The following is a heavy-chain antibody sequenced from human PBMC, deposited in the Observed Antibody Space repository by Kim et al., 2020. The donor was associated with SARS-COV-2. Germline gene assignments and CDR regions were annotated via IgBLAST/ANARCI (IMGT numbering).Heavy chain of an antibody. CDR2: ISYDGSNK. CDR1: GFTFSSYA. Sequence: GGSLRLSCAASGFTFSSYAMHWVRQAPGKGLEWVAVISYDGSNKYYADSVKGRFTISRDNSKNTLYLQMNSLRAEDTAVYYCARQIWLKSYYYYGMDVWGQGTTVTVSS. D-gene: IGHD5-18*01. J-gene: IGHJ6*02. CDR3: ARQIWLKSYYYYGMDV. V-gene: IGHV3-30*04.